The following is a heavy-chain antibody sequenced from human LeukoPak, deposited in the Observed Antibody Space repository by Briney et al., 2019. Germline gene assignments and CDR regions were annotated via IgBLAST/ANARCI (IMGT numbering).Heavy chain of an antibody. CDR3: ARVLARYGNLDY. V-gene: IGHV1-2*02. Sequence: ASVKVSSEASRYTFTDYYIHWVRQAPGQGLEWMGWINPNRGGTNYTQKFQGRVTITRDTSISTAYMELSRLTPDDTPVYYCARVLARYGNLDYWGQGILVTVSS. CDR2: INPNRGGT. CDR1: RYTFTDYY. J-gene: IGHJ4*02. D-gene: IGHD1-14*01.